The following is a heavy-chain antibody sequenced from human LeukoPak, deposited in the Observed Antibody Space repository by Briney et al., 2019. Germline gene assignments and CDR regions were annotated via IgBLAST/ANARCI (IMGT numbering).Heavy chain of an antibody. CDR1: GVSFDDYY. D-gene: IGHD4-17*01. CDR3: TRMTTGHDY. V-gene: IGHV4-34*01. J-gene: IGHJ4*02. CDR2: INHSGYT. Sequence: PSETLSLTCAVSGVSFDDYYWAWDRQTPGKGLEWIGEINHSGYTNDGPSLKSRVTLSIGTSRKQFSLNLRSVTVADAGIYYCTRMTTGHDYWGQGTLVTFSS.